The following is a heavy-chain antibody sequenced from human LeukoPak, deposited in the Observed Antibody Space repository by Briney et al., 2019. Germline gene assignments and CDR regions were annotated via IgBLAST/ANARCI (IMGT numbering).Heavy chain of an antibody. CDR3: ARLTRITMIADY. D-gene: IGHD3-22*01. Sequence: PSETLSLTCTVSGGSISSSSYYWGWIRQPPGKGLEWIGSIYYSGSTYYNPSLNSRVTISVDTSKNQFSLKLSSVTAADTAVYYCARLTRITMIADYWGQGTLVTVSS. V-gene: IGHV4-39*01. CDR1: GGSISSSSYY. J-gene: IGHJ4*02. CDR2: IYYSGST.